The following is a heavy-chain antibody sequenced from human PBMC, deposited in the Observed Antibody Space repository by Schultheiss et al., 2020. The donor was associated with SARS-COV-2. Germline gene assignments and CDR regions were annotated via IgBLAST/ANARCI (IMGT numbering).Heavy chain of an antibody. V-gene: IGHV4-59*08. CDR2: IYYSGST. D-gene: IGHD1-26*01. CDR1: GGSISSYY. J-gene: IGHJ4*02. CDR3: ARHPAGGAYFDH. Sequence: SETLSLTCTVSGGSISSYYWSWIRQPPGKGLEWIGSIYYSGSTYYNPSLKSRVTTSVDTSKNQFSLMLRSVTAADTAVYYCARHPAGGAYFDHWGQGTLVTVSS.